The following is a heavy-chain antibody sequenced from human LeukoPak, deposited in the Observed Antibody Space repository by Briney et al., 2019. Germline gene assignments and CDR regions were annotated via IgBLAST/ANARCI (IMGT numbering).Heavy chain of an antibody. J-gene: IGHJ3*02. Sequence: PGGSLRLSCAASGFTFSSYAMSWVRQAPGKGPEWVSAISGSGDGTYYADSVMGRFTISRDNSKNTLYLQMNSLRAEDTAVYYCAKDRAYSSGLGAFDIWGQGTMVTVAS. D-gene: IGHD6-19*01. CDR2: ISGSGDGT. CDR3: AKDRAYSSGLGAFDI. CDR1: GFTFSSYA. V-gene: IGHV3-23*01.